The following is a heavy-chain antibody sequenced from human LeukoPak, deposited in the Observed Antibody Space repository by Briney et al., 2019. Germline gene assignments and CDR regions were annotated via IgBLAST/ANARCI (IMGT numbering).Heavy chain of an antibody. CDR2: IYYSGST. Sequence: PSETLSLTCTVSGGSISSSSYYWGWIRQPPGKGLEWIGSIYYSGSTYYNPSLKSRVTISVDTSKNQFSLKLSSVTAADTAVYYCARDSKGVDYFDYWGQGTLATVSS. CDR3: ARDSKGVDYFDY. V-gene: IGHV4-39*07. D-gene: IGHD2-21*01. J-gene: IGHJ4*02. CDR1: GGSISSSSYY.